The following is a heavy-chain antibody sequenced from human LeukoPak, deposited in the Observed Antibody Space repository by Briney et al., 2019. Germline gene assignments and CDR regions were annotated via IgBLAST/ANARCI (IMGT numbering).Heavy chain of an antibody. CDR3: ARVGEGPDYDFWSGYSHFDY. Sequence: SETLSLTCTVSGGSISSYYWSWIRQPPGKGLEWIGYIYYSGSTNYNPSLQSRVTISVDTPKNQFSLKLSSVTAADTAVYYCARVGEGPDYDFWSGYSHFDYWGQGTLVTVSS. J-gene: IGHJ4*02. CDR2: IYYSGST. D-gene: IGHD3-3*01. CDR1: GGSISSYY. V-gene: IGHV4-59*01.